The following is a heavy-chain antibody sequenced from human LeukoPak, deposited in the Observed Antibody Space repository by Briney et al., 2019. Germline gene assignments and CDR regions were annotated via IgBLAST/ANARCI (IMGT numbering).Heavy chain of an antibody. V-gene: IGHV3-21*01. CDR3: ARDSPGEVVTARGDL. CDR1: GFIFSNYV. J-gene: IGHJ5*02. D-gene: IGHD2-21*02. CDR2: ISSSGIYI. Sequence: GGSLRLSCAASGFIFSNYVMNWVRQAPGKGLEWVSSISSSGIYIYYSDSVKGRFTISRDNAKNFLYLQMISLRAEDTAVYYCARDSPGEVVTARGDLWGQGTLVTVSS.